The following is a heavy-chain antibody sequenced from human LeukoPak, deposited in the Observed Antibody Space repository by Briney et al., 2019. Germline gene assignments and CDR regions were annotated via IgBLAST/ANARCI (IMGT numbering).Heavy chain of an antibody. CDR1: GYTFTGYY. Sequence: ASVKVSCTASGYTFTGYYMHWVRQAPGQGLEWMGWINPNSGGTNYAQKFQGRVTMTRDTSISTAYMELSRLRSDDTAVYYCAKHDSSTSRRRRTTIGAFDIWGEGTMVTVSS. J-gene: IGHJ3*02. D-gene: IGHD2-2*01. CDR3: AKHDSSTSRRRRTTIGAFDI. V-gene: IGHV1-2*02. CDR2: INPNSGGT.